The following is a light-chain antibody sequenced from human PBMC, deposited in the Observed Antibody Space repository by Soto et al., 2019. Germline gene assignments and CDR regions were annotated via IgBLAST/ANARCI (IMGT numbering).Light chain of an antibody. V-gene: IGKV3-20*01. CDR3: RQYGTSRGFP. CDR1: QSVSSNL. Sequence: ETVLTQSPGTLSLSPGERATLSCRASQSVSSNLLAWYQEKPGQAPRLLIFGASRRATGIPDRFSGSGSGTDFTLTITRLEPEDFAVYYCRQYGTSRGFPVGGGTKVDI. CDR2: GAS. J-gene: IGKJ4*01.